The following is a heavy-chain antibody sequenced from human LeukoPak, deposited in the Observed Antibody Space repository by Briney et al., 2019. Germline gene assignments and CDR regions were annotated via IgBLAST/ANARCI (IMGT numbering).Heavy chain of an antibody. CDR2: IYHSGST. J-gene: IGHJ4*02. CDR3: ASPLVVATIH. CDR1: GYSISSGYY. D-gene: IGHD5-12*01. V-gene: IGHV4-38-2*02. Sequence: SETLSLTCTVSGYSISSGYYWGWIRQPPGEGLEWIGSIYHSGSTYYNPSLKSRVTISVDTSKNQFSLKLSSVTAADTAVYYCASPLVVATIHWGQGTLVTVSS.